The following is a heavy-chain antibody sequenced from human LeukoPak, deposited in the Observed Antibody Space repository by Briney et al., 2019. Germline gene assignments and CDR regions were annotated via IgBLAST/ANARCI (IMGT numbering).Heavy chain of an antibody. CDR2: IHSSGST. Sequence: KPSETLSLTCTVSGGSISGSISGTYWSWVRQPAGKGLEWIGRIHSSGSTKYNPSLKSRVTMSVDTSKNQLFLRLTSVTAADTALYYCARGSQNYYNPFDHWGQRTLVTVSS. CDR3: ARGSQNYYNPFDH. V-gene: IGHV4-4*07. J-gene: IGHJ4*02. CDR1: GGSISGSISGTY. D-gene: IGHD3-10*01.